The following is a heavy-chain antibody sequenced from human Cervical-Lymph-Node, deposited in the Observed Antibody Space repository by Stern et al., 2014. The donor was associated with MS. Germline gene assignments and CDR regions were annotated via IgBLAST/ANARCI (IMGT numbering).Heavy chain of an antibody. Sequence: EMQLVESGGGLVQPGGSLRLSCAASGFTFSNYWMSWVRQAPGKGLEWVANIRQDGTEQNYVDSVKGRFTISRDNANNSLYLQMSSLRAEDTALYYCARESQTVTTTFDYWGQGTLVTVSS. CDR1: GFTFSNYW. CDR2: IRQDGTEQ. V-gene: IGHV3-7*01. CDR3: ARESQTVTTTFDY. D-gene: IGHD4-17*01. J-gene: IGHJ4*02.